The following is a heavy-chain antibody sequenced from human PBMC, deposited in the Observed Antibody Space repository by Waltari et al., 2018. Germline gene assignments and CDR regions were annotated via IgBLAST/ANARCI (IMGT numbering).Heavy chain of an antibody. CDR3: ARGIAAAAPFDY. V-gene: IGHV1-2*02. J-gene: IGHJ4*02. CDR2: INPNSGGT. D-gene: IGHD6-13*01. Sequence: QVQLVQSGAEVKKPGASVKVSCKASGYTFTGYYMHWVRQAPGQGLEWMGWINPNSGGTNYAQKVQGRVTMTRDTSISTAYMELSRLRSDDTAVYYCARGIAAAAPFDYWGQGTLVTVSS. CDR1: GYTFTGYY.